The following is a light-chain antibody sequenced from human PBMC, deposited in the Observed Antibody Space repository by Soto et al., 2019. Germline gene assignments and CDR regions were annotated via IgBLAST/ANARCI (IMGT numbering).Light chain of an antibody. Sequence: EIVMTQSPATLSVSPGERVTLSCRASQFISNSLAWYQQRPGQPPRLLIYGASTRAAGISARFSGSGSGTEFTLTISSLQSEDFAVYYCQQSSNWPRTFGQGTKVDIQ. CDR1: QFISNS. CDR3: QQSSNWPRT. V-gene: IGKV3-15*01. CDR2: GAS. J-gene: IGKJ1*01.